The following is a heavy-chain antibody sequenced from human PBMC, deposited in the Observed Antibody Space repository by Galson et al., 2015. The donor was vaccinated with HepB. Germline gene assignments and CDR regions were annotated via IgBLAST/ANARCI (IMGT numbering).Heavy chain of an antibody. CDR2: IWYDGNNK. D-gene: IGHD2-2*01. V-gene: IGHV3-33*01. CDR3: ARGGYCSSTSCIAWWFDP. CDR1: GFTFSSYG. J-gene: IGHJ5*02. Sequence: LSLSCAASGFTFSSYGMHWVRQAPGKGLEWVAVIWYDGNNKNYADSVKGRFTISRDNSKNTLYLQMDSLRAEDMAVYYRARGGYCSSTSCIAWWFDPWGQGTLVTVSS.